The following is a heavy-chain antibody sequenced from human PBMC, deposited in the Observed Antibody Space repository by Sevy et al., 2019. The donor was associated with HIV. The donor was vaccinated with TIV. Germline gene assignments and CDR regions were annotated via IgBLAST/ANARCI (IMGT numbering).Heavy chain of an antibody. Sequence: GGSLRLSCAASGFTFSSYSMNWVRQAPGKGLEWVSSISSSSSYIYYEDSVKGRFTISRDNAKNSLYLQMNSLRAEDTAVYDCARGNIAVAGVSFDYWGQGTLVTVSS. CDR1: GFTFSSYS. D-gene: IGHD6-19*01. J-gene: IGHJ4*02. CDR3: ARGNIAVAGVSFDY. V-gene: IGHV3-21*01. CDR2: ISSSSSYI.